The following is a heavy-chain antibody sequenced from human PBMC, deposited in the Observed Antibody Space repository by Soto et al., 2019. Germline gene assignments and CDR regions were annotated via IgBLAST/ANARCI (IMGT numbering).Heavy chain of an antibody. J-gene: IGHJ6*02. D-gene: IGHD3-16*01. Sequence: QVQLVESGGGLVKPGGSLRLSCAASGFTFSDYYMSWIRQAPGKGLEWVSYISSSGFTIYYADSVKGRFTISRGNAMNSLYLQMNSLRAEDTALYYCARATLGGNEGYYYGLDVWAQGTTVTVSS. CDR2: ISSSGFTI. V-gene: IGHV3-11*01. CDR3: ARATLGGNEGYYYGLDV. CDR1: GFTFSDYY.